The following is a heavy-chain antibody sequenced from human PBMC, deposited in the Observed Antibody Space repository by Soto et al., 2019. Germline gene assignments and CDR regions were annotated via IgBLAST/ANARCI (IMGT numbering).Heavy chain of an antibody. V-gene: IGHV4-34*01. Sequence: SETLSLTCAVYGGSFSGYYWSWIRQPPGKGLEWIGEINHSGSTNYNPSLKSRVTISVDTSKNQFSLKLSSVTAADTAVYYCASHKYYYGSGSYYPFDYWGQGTLVTVSS. D-gene: IGHD3-10*01. CDR2: INHSGST. CDR1: GGSFSGYY. J-gene: IGHJ4*02. CDR3: ASHKYYYGSGSYYPFDY.